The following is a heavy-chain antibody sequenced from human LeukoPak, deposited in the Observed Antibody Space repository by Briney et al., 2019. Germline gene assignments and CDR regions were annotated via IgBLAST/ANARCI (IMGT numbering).Heavy chain of an antibody. CDR1: GFIFSSYG. V-gene: IGHV3-33*06. J-gene: IGHJ6*03. Sequence: GSLRLSCAASGFIFSSYGVHWVRQAPGKGLEWVAVIWYDGSNKYYADSVKGRFTISRDNSKNTLYLEMNSLRAEDTAVYYCAKDTGQYYYYMDVWGKGTTVTVSS. CDR3: AKDTGQYYYYMDV. D-gene: IGHD1-14*01. CDR2: IWYDGSNK.